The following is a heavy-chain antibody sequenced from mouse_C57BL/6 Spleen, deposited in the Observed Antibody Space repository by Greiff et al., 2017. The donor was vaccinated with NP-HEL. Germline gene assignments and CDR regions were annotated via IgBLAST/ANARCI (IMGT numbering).Heavy chain of an antibody. CDR2: IHPNSGST. D-gene: IGHD2-4*01. Sequence: VQLQQSGAELVKPGASVKLSCKASGYTFTSYWMHWVKQRPGQGLEWIGMIHPNSGSTNYNEKFKSKATLTVDKSSSTAYMQLSSLTSEDSAVYSGATSPIYYDDDGGFDYWGQGTTLTVSA. J-gene: IGHJ2*01. CDR3: ATSPIYYDDDGGFDY. CDR1: GYTFTSYW. V-gene: IGHV1-64*01.